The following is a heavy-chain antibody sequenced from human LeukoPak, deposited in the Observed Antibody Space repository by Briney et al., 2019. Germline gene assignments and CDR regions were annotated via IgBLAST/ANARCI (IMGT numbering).Heavy chain of an antibody. CDR3: SKAPLGACAGAVCYYLDV. Sequence: VGSLRLSSTASEFSLSHYAMGWVCQAPGTGVEGVSADTSSITSTYYASSVRGRFTISRDNSMNPLSLQMNRLRADDTAVYYCSKAPLGACAGAVCYYLDVWGKGTTVIVSS. CDR2: DTSSITST. CDR1: EFSLSHYA. D-gene: IGHD2-8*02. J-gene: IGHJ6*03. V-gene: IGHV3-23*01.